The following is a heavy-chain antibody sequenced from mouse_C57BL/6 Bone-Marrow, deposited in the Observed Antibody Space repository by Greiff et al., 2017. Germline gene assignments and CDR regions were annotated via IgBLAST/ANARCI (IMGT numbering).Heavy chain of an antibody. J-gene: IGHJ4*01. V-gene: IGHV1-64*01. CDR2: IHPNSGST. CDR3: ARRERERGAMDY. Sequence: QVQLQQPGAELVKPGASVKLSCKASGYTFTSYWMHWVKQRPGQGLEWIGMIHPNSGSTNYNEKFKSKATLTVDKSSSTAYMQLSSLTSEDSAVYYWARRERERGAMDYWGQGTSVTVSS. CDR1: GYTFTSYW.